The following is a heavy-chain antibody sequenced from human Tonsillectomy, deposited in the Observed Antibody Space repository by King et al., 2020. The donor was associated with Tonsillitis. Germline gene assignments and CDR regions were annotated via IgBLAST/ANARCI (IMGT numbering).Heavy chain of an antibody. Sequence: VQLQESGPGLVKPSETLSLTCTVSGGSINGYYWSWFRQPPGKGLEWIGYIHYSGGTDYNPSLKSRVTISVDTSNNQFSLKLTSVTAADTAVYYCARHSPLAAYFDYWGQGTLVTVSS. V-gene: IGHV4-59*08. D-gene: IGHD6-25*01. CDR2: IHYSGGT. CDR1: GGSINGYY. J-gene: IGHJ4*02. CDR3: ARHSPLAAYFDY.